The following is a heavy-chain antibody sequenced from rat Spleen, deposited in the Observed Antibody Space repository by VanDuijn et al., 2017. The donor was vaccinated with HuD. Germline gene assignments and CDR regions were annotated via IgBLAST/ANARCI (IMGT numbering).Heavy chain of an antibody. CDR1: GFTFRNFD. CDR3: ARQDTSGYSNWFAY. D-gene: IGHD4-3*01. CDR2: ISSDGGRN. J-gene: IGHJ3*01. V-gene: IGHV5-29*01. Sequence: EVQLVESGGGLVQPGRSLKLSCEASGFTFRNFDMAWVRQAPTKGLEWVATISSDGGRNFYRDSVKGRFTVSRDNSKSTLYLQVDSLRSEDTATYYCARQDTSGYSNWFAYWGQGTLVTVSS.